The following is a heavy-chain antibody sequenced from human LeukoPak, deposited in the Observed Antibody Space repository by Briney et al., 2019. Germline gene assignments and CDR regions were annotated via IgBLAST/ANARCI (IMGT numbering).Heavy chain of an antibody. CDR1: GFTFTNYG. Sequence: GGSLRLSCVASGFTFTNYGMAWVRQIPGKGLEWVSAIIGRGTSTYYADSVKGRFTISRDNSKNTLVLQMNSLRSEDTAVYFCARDNRDWAFDYWGQGTLVTVSS. D-gene: IGHD2-21*02. V-gene: IGHV3-23*01. CDR2: IIGRGTST. CDR3: ARDNRDWAFDY. J-gene: IGHJ4*02.